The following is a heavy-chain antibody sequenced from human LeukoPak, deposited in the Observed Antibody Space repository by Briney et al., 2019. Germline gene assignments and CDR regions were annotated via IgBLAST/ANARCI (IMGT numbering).Heavy chain of an antibody. CDR2: LHNSGST. Sequence: SETLSLTCTVSDGSISGSYWSWIRQPPGEGLEWIGGLHNSGSTLYNLSLKSRVTISVDTSKNQFSLQLNSVTPEDTAVYYCARGDIAAAGESAFDIWAKGQWSPSLQ. J-gene: IGHJ3*02. D-gene: IGHD6-13*01. CDR3: ARGDIAAAGESAFDI. V-gene: IGHV4-59*12. CDR1: DGSISGSY.